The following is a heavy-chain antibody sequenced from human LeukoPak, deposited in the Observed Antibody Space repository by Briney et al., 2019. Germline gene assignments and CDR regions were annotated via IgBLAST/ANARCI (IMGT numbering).Heavy chain of an antibody. CDR2: IWYDASDR. J-gene: IGHJ5*02. CDR3: VRGVGVSRFNYFDP. D-gene: IGHD5-24*01. V-gene: IGHV3-33*01. CDR1: GFTFSSFG. Sequence: GGSLRLSCAASGFTFSSFGMHWVRQAPGKGLEWVAVIWYDASDRYYEDSVKGRFTISRDNSENTLFLQMNSLRDDDTAVYYCVRGVGVSRFNYFDPWGQGTLVVVSS.